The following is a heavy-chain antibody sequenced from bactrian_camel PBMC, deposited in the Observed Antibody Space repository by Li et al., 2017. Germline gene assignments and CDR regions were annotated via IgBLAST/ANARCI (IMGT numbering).Heavy chain of an antibody. CDR2: IYTGGGNT. Sequence: QLVESGGGSVQAGGSLGLSCAASGYTYNRNCMAWFRQAPGKEREGIAVIYTGGGNTYYGDSVKGRFIISQDITKNTVYLQMNSLNPEDTAMYYRGADVPLSALSGNRVGERSAVVMTGGNPVRYNVLGQGTQVTVS. D-gene: IGHD8*01. CDR1: GYTYNRNC. J-gene: IGHJ4*01. V-gene: IGHV3S25*01.